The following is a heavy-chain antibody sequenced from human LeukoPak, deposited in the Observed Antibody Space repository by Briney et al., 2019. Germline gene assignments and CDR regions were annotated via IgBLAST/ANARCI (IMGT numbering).Heavy chain of an antibody. Sequence: ASVKVSCKASGYTFTGHYMHWVRQAPGQGLEWMGWINPNSGGTNYAQKFQGRVTMTRDTSISTAYMELSRLRSDDTAVYYCAREYCSGGSCYSAFDYWGQGTLVTVSS. CDR3: AREYCSGGSCYSAFDY. V-gene: IGHV1-2*02. D-gene: IGHD2-15*01. J-gene: IGHJ4*02. CDR2: INPNSGGT. CDR1: GYTFTGHY.